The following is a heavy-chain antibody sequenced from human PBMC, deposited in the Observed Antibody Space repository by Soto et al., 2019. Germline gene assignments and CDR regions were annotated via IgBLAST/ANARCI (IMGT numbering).Heavy chain of an antibody. Sequence: PSETLSLTCTVSGGSISSGGYYWSWIRQHPGKGLEWIGYIYYSGSTYYNPSLKSRVTISVDTSKNQFSLKLSSVTAADTAVYYCASLLRGTTVGYYYYYGMDVWGQGTTVTVSS. D-gene: IGHD4-17*01. CDR2: IYYSGST. V-gene: IGHV4-31*03. CDR3: ASLLRGTTVGYYYYYGMDV. J-gene: IGHJ6*02. CDR1: GGSISSGGYY.